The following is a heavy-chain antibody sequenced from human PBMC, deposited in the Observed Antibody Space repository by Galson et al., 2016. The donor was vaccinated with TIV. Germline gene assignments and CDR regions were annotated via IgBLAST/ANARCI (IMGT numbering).Heavy chain of an antibody. CDR1: GFTFSDSA. CDR3: TTRPGPGKPRIDY. J-gene: IGHJ4*02. D-gene: IGHD1-14*01. V-gene: IGHV3-73*01. Sequence: LRLSCAVSGFTFSDSAMHWVRQASGKGLEWIGRINNKANTHATEYTAPLKGRFTIARDDSRNTAYLQMNNLKTEDTAVYYCTTRPGPGKPRIDYWGQGTLVTVSS. CDR2: INNKANTHAT.